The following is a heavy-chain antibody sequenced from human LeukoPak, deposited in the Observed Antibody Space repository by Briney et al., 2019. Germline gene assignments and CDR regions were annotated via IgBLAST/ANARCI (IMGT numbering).Heavy chain of an antibody. CDR1: GGSISSYY. D-gene: IGHD6-6*01. CDR3: ARDLRGGSSFDY. CDR2: IYYSGST. V-gene: IGHV4-59*01. J-gene: IGHJ4*02. Sequence: SETLSLTCTVSGGSISSYYWIWIRQPPGKGLEWIGYIYYSGSTNYNPSLKSRVTISVDTSKNQFSLKLSSVTAADTAVYYCARDLRGGSSFDYWGQGTLVTVSS.